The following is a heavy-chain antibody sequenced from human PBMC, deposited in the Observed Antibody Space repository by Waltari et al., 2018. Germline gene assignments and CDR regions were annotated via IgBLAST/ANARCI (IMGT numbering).Heavy chain of an antibody. Sequence: EAQLVQSGAEVKKPGESLKISCKGSGYRFSDYWIGWVRQMPGKRLEWMGNIYPGDSNTIYSPSFQGQGTMSADKSISTAYLQWSSLKASDTAIYYCARFSGPLLAHNWFDPWGQGTLVTVSS. V-gene: IGHV5-51*01. CDR1: GYRFSDYW. D-gene: IGHD1-26*01. J-gene: IGHJ5*02. CDR3: ARFSGPLLAHNWFDP. CDR2: IYPGDSNT.